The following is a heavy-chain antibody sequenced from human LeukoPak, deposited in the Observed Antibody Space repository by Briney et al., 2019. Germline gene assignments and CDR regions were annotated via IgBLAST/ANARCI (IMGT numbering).Heavy chain of an antibody. CDR2: ISSSSSYI. Sequence: PGGSLRLSCAASGFNFGSYSMTWVRQAPGKGLEWVSSISSSSSYIYYADSVKGRFTISRDNAKNSLYLQMNSLRAEDTAVYYCARDGAAGLRFFVPSKNNWFDPWGQEPWSPSPQ. J-gene: IGHJ5*02. CDR1: GFNFGSYS. CDR3: ARDGAAGLRFFVPSKNNWFDP. D-gene: IGHD4-17*01. V-gene: IGHV3-21*01.